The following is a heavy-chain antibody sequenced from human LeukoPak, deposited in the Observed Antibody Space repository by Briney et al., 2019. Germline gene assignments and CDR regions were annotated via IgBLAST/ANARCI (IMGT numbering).Heavy chain of an antibody. J-gene: IGHJ4*02. D-gene: IGHD1-1*01. CDR1: GFTVSSNY. CDR3: WRRTGEGYFDY. V-gene: IGHV3-66*01. CDR2: IYSGGDT. Sequence: PGGSLRLSCAASGFTVSSNYMTWVRQAPGKGPEWVSVIYSGGDTYYADSVKGRFTISRDNSKNTLYLQMNSLRAEDNAVYYCWRRTGEGYFDYWGQGTLVTVSS.